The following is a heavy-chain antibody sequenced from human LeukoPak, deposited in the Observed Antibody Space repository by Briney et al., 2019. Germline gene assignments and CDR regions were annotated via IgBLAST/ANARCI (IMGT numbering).Heavy chain of an antibody. J-gene: IGHJ4*02. V-gene: IGHV4-59*08. CDR2: IYYSGST. CDR3: ARGARAGYNLEPFDY. CDR1: VGSMSSYH. Sequence: PSETLSLTCTVSVGSMSSYHWSWIRQPPGKGLEWIEYIYYSGSTKDNPSLKSRVTISVDTSKNQFSLKLSSVAAADTAVYYCARGARAGYNLEPFDYWGQGTLVTVSS. D-gene: IGHD5-24*01.